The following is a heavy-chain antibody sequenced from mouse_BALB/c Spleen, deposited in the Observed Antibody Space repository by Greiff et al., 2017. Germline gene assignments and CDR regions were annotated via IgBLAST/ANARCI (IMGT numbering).Heavy chain of an antibody. CDR1: GFTFNTNA. CDR3: VRDSGYDYYAMDY. Sequence: DAGGGLVQPKGSLKLSCAASGFTFNTNAMIWVRQGPGKGLEWVARIRSKSNNYATYYDDSVKDRFTISRDDSQSMLYLQMNNLKTEDTAMYYCVRDSGYDYYAMDYWGQGTSVTVSS. J-gene: IGHJ4*01. V-gene: IGHV10S3*01. CDR2: IRSKSNNYAT. D-gene: IGHD1-2*01.